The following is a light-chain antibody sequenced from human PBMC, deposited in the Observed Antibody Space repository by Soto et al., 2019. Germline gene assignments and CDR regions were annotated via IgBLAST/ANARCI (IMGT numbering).Light chain of an antibody. Sequence: DIQMTQSPSSLSASVGDRVTITCRASQGISKYLAWYQQKPGQVPNLLIYAASTLQSGVPSRFSGSGSGTDFPLPISSLQPEDVATYYCKKYDSAPRRFGQGTKVEIK. CDR1: QGISKY. CDR3: KKYDSAPRR. V-gene: IGKV1-27*01. J-gene: IGKJ1*01. CDR2: AAS.